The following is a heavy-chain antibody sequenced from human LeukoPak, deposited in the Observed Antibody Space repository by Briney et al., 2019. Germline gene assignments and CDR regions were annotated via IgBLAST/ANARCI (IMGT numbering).Heavy chain of an antibody. CDR3: TRDGIVGARSFDS. CDR1: AFTLSSHS. V-gene: IGHV3-30*04. CDR2: ISYDGRTT. D-gene: IGHD1-26*01. J-gene: IGHJ4*02. Sequence: GGSLRLSCAGSAFTLSSHSMHWVRQAPGKGLVWVAAISYDGRTTYYADSVKGRFTISKDTSKNTLYLEMDSLRPEDTAIYYCTRDGIVGARSFDSWGQGILVTVSS.